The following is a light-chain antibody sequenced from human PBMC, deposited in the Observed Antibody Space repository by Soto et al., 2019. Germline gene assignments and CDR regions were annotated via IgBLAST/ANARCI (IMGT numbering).Light chain of an antibody. CDR2: AAS. Sequence: DIQITQSPSSXSXXXXYXXXITCRTSQSIDNYLNWYQQKPGKAPKLLMYAASTLQSGVPSRFSGSGSETDFTLTISSLQPEDFATYYCQQSYSTPLTFGGGTKVDIK. CDR3: QQSYSTPLT. CDR1: QSIDNY. J-gene: IGKJ4*01. V-gene: IGKV1-39*01.